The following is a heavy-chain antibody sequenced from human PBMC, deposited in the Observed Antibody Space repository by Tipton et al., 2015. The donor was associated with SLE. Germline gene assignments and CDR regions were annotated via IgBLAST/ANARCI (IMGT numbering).Heavy chain of an antibody. Sequence: LRLSCTVSGGSISSHYWSWIRQPPGKGLEWIGYIYYSGSTNYNPSLKSRVTISVDTSKNQFSLKLSSVTAADTAVYYCAREGGRQQLAYFDYWGQGTLVTVSS. D-gene: IGHD6-13*01. CDR3: AREGGRQQLAYFDY. J-gene: IGHJ4*02. CDR1: GGSISSHY. CDR2: IYYSGST. V-gene: IGHV4-59*11.